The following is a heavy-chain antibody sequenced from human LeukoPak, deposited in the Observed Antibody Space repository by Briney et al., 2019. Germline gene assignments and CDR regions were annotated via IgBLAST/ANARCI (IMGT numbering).Heavy chain of an antibody. J-gene: IGHJ4*02. CDR1: GGSISSYY. D-gene: IGHD1-26*01. Sequence: PETPALTCTVSGGSISSYYWSWIRQPPGKGLEWIGYIYYSGSTNYNPSLKSRVTISVDTSKNQFSLKLSSVTAADTAVYYCARGARGSYSYWGQGSRVTVSS. CDR2: IYYSGST. V-gene: IGHV4-59*08. CDR3: ARGARGSYSY.